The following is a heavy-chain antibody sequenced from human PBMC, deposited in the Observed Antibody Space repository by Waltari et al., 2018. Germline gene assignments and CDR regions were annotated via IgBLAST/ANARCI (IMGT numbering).Heavy chain of an antibody. V-gene: IGHV1-2*04. CDR1: GYTFTGYY. CDR3: ARDRGGSSSGPVGGMDV. J-gene: IGHJ6*02. D-gene: IGHD6-6*01. Sequence: QVQLVQSGAEVKKPGASVKVSCKASGYTFTGYYMHWVRQAPGQGLEWMGWINPNSGGTNYAQKFQGWVTMTRDTSISTAYMELSRLRSDDTAVYYCARDRGGSSSGPVGGMDVWGQGTTVTVSS. CDR2: INPNSGGT.